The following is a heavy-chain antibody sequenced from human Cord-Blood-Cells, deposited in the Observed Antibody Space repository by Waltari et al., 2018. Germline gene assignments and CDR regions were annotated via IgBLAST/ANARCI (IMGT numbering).Heavy chain of an antibody. V-gene: IGHV3-53*01. CDR2: ISSGGST. Sequence: EVQLVESGGGLIQPGGSLRLSCAASGFTVSSNSMSWVRQAPGRGVEWVSVISSGGSTYDADAVKGRFTISRGNSTNTLYLQMNRRRAEDTAVYYCARAIVVVPAANWFDPWGQGTLVTVSS. J-gene: IGHJ5*02. CDR3: ARAIVVVPAANWFDP. D-gene: IGHD2-2*01. CDR1: GFTVSSNS.